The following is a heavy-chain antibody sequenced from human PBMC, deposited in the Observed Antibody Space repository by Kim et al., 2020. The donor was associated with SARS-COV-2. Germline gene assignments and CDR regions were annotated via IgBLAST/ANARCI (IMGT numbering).Heavy chain of an antibody. CDR3: ARGRTLFDL. Sequence: GSANYNPSLKRRVTIAVDMSKNRFSLKLSSVTAADTAVYYCARGRTLFDLWGRGTLVTVSS. J-gene: IGHJ2*01. V-gene: IGHV4-34*01. CDR2: GSA.